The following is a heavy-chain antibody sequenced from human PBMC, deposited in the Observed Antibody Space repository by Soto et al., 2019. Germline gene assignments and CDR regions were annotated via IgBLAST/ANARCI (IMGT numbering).Heavy chain of an antibody. D-gene: IGHD5-12*01. CDR3: AKDRLGSPYEFGL. Sequence: GGSLRLSCAASGFIFSRYAMSWVRQAPGKGLEWVSRISGSDGSTYYADSVKGRLTISRDNSKNTLYLQMNSLRAEDTAIYYCAKDRLGSPYEFGLWGQGTLVNVFS. CDR1: GFIFSRYA. J-gene: IGHJ5*02. V-gene: IGHV3-23*01. CDR2: ISGSDGST.